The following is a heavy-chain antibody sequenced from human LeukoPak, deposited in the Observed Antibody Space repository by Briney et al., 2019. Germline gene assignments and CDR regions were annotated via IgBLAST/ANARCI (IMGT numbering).Heavy chain of an antibody. Sequence: SETLSLTCTVSGGSISSGNYYWNWIRQPAGKGLEWIGRIYTSGSTNYNPSLKSRVTISVDTSKNQFSLKLSSVTAADTAVYYCARVNCSSTSCKYYDFWSGYYWSYYYYMDVWGKGTTVTVSS. D-gene: IGHD3-3*01. J-gene: IGHJ6*03. CDR3: ARVNCSSTSCKYYDFWSGYYWSYYYYMDV. CDR1: GGSISSGNYY. CDR2: IYTSGST. V-gene: IGHV4-61*02.